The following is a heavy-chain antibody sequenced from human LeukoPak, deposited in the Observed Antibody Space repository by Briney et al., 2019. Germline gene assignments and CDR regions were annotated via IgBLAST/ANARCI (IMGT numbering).Heavy chain of an antibody. CDR2: TSSSSSYI. CDR3: ARGACSGGSCYPIGYGMDV. J-gene: IGHJ6*02. Sequence: GESMRLSCSASGFTFSSYCMNWVRQAPGKGLEWVSSTSSSSSYIYYADSVKGRFTISRDNAKNSLYLQMNSLRAEDTAVCYCARGACSGGSCYPIGYGMDVWSQGTTVTVSS. V-gene: IGHV3-21*01. CDR1: GFTFSSYC. D-gene: IGHD2-15*01.